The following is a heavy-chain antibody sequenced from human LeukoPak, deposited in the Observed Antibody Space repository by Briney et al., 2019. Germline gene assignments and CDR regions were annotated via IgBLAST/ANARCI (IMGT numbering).Heavy chain of an antibody. V-gene: IGHV3-7*01. D-gene: IGHD6-13*01. CDR3: VRDWGGIEAAGDY. CDR2: AEQDGDKK. J-gene: IGHJ4*02. CDR1: VFTFSRYL. Sequence: GWAVRLSLAACVFTFSRYLMTGRRQAPGVGREGVAKAEQDGDKKYYVDSVEGRFTISRDNAKNSLYMEMNSLRVKDTAVYFCVRDWGGIEAAGDYWGQGNLVTVSS.